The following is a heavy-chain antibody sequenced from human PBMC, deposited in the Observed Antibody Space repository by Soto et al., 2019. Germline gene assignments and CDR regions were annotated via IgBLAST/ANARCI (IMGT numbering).Heavy chain of an antibody. J-gene: IGHJ4*02. CDR3: AKGPY. Sequence: PGGSLRLSCAASGLTGLTFKIFARSWVRQAPGKGLEWVSGIGGDGNDRYYADSVKGRFTISRDNSRNAVCLQMNSLRGEDTAKYYCAKGPYSGQRTLVPVSS. CDR2: IGGDGNDR. CDR1: GLTGLTFKIFA. V-gene: IGHV3-23*01.